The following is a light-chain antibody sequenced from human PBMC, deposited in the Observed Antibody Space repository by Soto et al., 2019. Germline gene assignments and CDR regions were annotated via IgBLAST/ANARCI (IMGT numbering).Light chain of an antibody. V-gene: IGKV1-39*01. Sequence: DIGMYQSPASLSSSVGDRITITCRASQSISRYLNWYQHKPGKAPKLLINAASSLERGVPSRFSGGGSGTDFTLNISSLQPEDFATYYCQQNYRATPWTFGQGTKVDIK. CDR1: QSISRY. J-gene: IGKJ1*01. CDR2: AAS. CDR3: QQNYRATPWT.